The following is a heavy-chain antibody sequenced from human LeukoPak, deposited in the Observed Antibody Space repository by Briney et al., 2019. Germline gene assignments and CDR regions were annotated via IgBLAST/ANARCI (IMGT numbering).Heavy chain of an antibody. CDR3: ARDYGRSRDYGMDV. D-gene: IGHD3-10*01. Sequence: GGSLRLSCAASGFTFSSYAMSWIRQAPGKGLVWVPRINSDESSTTYADSVKGRFTISRDNAKNTLYLQMNSLRAEDTAVYYCARDYGRSRDYGMDVWGQGTTVTVSS. CDR1: GFTFSSYA. V-gene: IGHV3-74*01. CDR2: INSDESST. J-gene: IGHJ6*02.